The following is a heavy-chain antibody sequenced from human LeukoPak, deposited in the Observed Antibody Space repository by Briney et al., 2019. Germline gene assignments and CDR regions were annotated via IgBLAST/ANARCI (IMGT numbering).Heavy chain of an antibody. Sequence: ASVKVSCKASVYTFTSYDINWVRQATGQGLEWVGLINAYNCNTNYAQKLQGRVTMTTDTSTNTAYMELRSLRSDDTAVYYCAATPIWDKYCSSTSCYLDYWGQGTLVTVSS. CDR1: VYTFTSYD. J-gene: IGHJ4*02. D-gene: IGHD2-2*01. V-gene: IGHV1-18*01. CDR2: INAYNCNT. CDR3: AATPIWDKYCSSTSCYLDY.